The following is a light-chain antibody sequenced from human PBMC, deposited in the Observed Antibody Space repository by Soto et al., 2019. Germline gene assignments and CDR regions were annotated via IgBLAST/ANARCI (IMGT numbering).Light chain of an antibody. Sequence: AIRMTQSPSSFSASTGDRVTITCRARQCISCHLARYQVKPCKAPRLLSYTASYLESGVRSRFRGSGYGKDFSLSISSLQSEDFAVYYCQQYYSYPLTFGGGTKLEIK. V-gene: IGKV1-8*01. CDR2: TAS. J-gene: IGKJ4*01. CDR3: QQYYSYPLT. CDR1: QCISCH.